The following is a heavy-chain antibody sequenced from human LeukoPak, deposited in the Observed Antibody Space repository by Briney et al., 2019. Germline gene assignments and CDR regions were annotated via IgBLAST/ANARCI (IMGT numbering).Heavy chain of an antibody. J-gene: IGHJ5*02. Sequence: SETLSLTCTVSGGSISSSSYYWGWIRQPPGKGLEWIGSIYYSGSTYYNPSLKSRVTISVDTSKNQFSLKLSSVTAADTAVYYCASMDYDFWGGYYYGPFDPWGQGTLVTVSS. CDR2: IYYSGST. CDR3: ASMDYDFWGGYYYGPFDP. D-gene: IGHD3-3*01. V-gene: IGHV4-39*01. CDR1: GGSISSSSYY.